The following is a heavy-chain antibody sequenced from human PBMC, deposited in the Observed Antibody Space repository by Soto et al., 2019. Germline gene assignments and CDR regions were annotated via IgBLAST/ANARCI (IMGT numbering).Heavy chain of an antibody. CDR1: GGTFSSYA. Sequence: SVKVSCKASGGTFSSYAISWVRQAPGQGLEWMGGIIPIFGTANYAQKFQGRVTITADESTSTAYMELSSLRSEATAVYYCASNGDYGDNACAYWGQGTLVTVSS. CDR3: ASNGDYGDNACAY. V-gene: IGHV1-69*13. J-gene: IGHJ4*02. D-gene: IGHD4-17*01. CDR2: IIPIFGTA.